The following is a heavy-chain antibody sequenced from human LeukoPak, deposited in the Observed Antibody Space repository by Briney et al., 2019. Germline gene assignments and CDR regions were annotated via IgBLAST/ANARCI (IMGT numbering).Heavy chain of an antibody. CDR1: GGTFSSYA. J-gene: IGHJ4*02. CDR3: ARGLHYGYDPTVDY. D-gene: IGHD5-18*01. Sequence: GASVKVSCKASGGTFSSYAISWVRQAPGQGLEWMGGIIPIFGTANYAQKFQGRVTITTDESTSTAYMELSSLRSEDTAVCYCARGLHYGYDPTVDYWGQGTLVTVSS. CDR2: IIPIFGTA. V-gene: IGHV1-69*05.